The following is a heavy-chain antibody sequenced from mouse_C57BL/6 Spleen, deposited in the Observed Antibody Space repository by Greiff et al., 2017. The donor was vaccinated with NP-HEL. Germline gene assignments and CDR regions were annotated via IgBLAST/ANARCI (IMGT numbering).Heavy chain of an antibody. CDR3: ARNGYDYDWYYAMDY. D-gene: IGHD2-4*01. CDR1: GYSFTGYY. V-gene: IGHV1-42*01. CDR2: INPSTGGT. Sequence: VQLQQSGPELVKPGASVKISCKASGYSFTGYYMNWVKQSPEKSLEWIGEINPSTGGTTYNQKFKAKATLTVDKSSSTAYMQLKSLTSEDSAVYYCARNGYDYDWYYAMDYWGQGTSVTVSS. J-gene: IGHJ4*01.